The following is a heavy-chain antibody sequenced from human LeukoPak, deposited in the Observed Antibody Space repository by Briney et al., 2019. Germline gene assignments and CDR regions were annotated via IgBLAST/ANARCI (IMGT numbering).Heavy chain of an antibody. CDR3: ASWSQLGPPSRSRLDAFDI. Sequence: ASVKVSCKASGGTFSSYAISWVRQAPGQGLEWMGGVIPIFGTANYAQKFQGRVTITADESTSTAYMELSSLRSEDTAVYYCASWSQLGPPSRSRLDAFDIWGQGTMVTVSS. D-gene: IGHD1-1*01. V-gene: IGHV1-69*13. CDR2: VIPIFGTA. J-gene: IGHJ3*02. CDR1: GGTFSSYA.